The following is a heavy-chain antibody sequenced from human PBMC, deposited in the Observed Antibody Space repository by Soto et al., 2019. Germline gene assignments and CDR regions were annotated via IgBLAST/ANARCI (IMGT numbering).Heavy chain of an antibody. Sequence: SETLSLTCTVSGGSISSGGYYLSWIRQHPGKGLEWIGYIYYSGSTYYNPSLKSRVTISVDTSKNQFSLKLSSVTAADTAVYYCARARYYYDSSGYYYFDAFDIWGQGTMVT. D-gene: IGHD3-22*01. V-gene: IGHV4-31*03. CDR1: GGSISSGGYY. CDR3: ARARYYYDSSGYYYFDAFDI. CDR2: IYYSGST. J-gene: IGHJ3*02.